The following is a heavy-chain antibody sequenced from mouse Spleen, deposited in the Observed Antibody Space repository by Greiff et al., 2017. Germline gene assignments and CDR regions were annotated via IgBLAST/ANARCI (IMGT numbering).Heavy chain of an antibody. CDR2: IWSGGST. CDR3: ARRKPLRKNWYFDV. V-gene: IGHV2-4-1*01. D-gene: IGHD1-1*01. J-gene: IGHJ1*01. CDR1: GFSFTSYG. Sequence: QVQLQQSGPGLVQPAQSLSITCTVSGFSFTSYGVHWVRQSPGKGLEWLGVIWSGGSTDYNAAFITRLSISKDNTNSNAFFKINSLQADDTAICYCARRKPLRKNWYFDVWGAGTTVTVSS.